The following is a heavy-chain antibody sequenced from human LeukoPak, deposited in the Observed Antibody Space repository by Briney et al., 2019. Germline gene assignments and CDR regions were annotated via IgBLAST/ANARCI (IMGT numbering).Heavy chain of an antibody. Sequence: SETLSLTCAVYGEPFNGYYWNWIRQSPGKGLEWIGEINHSGSTNYNPSLKSRVTISVDTSKHQFSLKLNSVTAADTTVYYCASRYFCSSTSCYTFDYWGQGTLVTVSS. D-gene: IGHD2-2*02. CDR3: ASRYFCSSTSCYTFDY. CDR2: INHSGST. J-gene: IGHJ4*02. V-gene: IGHV4-34*01. CDR1: GEPFNGYY.